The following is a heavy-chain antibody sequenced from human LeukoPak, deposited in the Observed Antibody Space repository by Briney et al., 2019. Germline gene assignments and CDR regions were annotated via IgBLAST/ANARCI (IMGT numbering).Heavy chain of an antibody. CDR2: ISPHSHTT. D-gene: IGHD3-10*02. Sequence: ASVKVSCKASGYTFNNYFISWVRQVPGQGLEWVGWISPHSHTTHYAEKVQGRVTMTTDTSTTTVYMGLRSLRPDDTAVYFCARGHTMYYWGQGTPVTVSS. V-gene: IGHV1-18*01. J-gene: IGHJ4*02. CDR1: GYTFNNYF. CDR3: ARGHTMYY.